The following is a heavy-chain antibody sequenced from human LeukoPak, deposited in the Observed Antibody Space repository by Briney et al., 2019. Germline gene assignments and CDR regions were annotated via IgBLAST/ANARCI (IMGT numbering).Heavy chain of an antibody. CDR3: AKDEAAAGGGLDY. J-gene: IGHJ4*02. V-gene: IGHV3-53*01. D-gene: IGHD6-13*01. Sequence: GGSLRLSCAASGFAVSTKFITWVRQPPAKGLEWVSVIYTGGLTYYADSVKGRFTISRDNSKNTLYLQMNNLKADDTAVYYCAKDEAAAGGGLDYWGQGTLVIVSS. CDR2: IYTGGLT. CDR1: GFAVSTKF.